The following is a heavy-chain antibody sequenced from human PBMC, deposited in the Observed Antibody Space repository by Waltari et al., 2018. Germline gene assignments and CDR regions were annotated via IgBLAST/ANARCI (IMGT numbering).Heavy chain of an antibody. Sequence: QVKLVESGGGVVQPGGSLSLSCAASGFTFGRYGMHWVRQAPGKGLEGVAFNRYDGSNEYYADSVKGRFTISRDNSKNTLSLQMNSLRAEDTAVYYCAKDGSFVVVPEAMFDYYMDVWGRGTTVTVSS. CDR2: NRYDGSNE. D-gene: IGHD2-2*01. CDR3: AKDGSFVVVPEAMFDYYMDV. J-gene: IGHJ6*03. V-gene: IGHV3-30*02. CDR1: GFTFGRYG.